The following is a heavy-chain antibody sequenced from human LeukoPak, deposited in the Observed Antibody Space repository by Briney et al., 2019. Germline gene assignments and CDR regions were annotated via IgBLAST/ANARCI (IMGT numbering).Heavy chain of an antibody. V-gene: IGHV1-2*02. CDR2: INPNSGGT. CDR1: RYIFTDYY. CDR3: ARAHCSSISCYFDY. Sequence: ASVKVSCKASRYIFTDYYMHWVRQAPGQGLEWMGWINPNSGGTNSAQKFQGRVTMTRDTSISTAYMALTSLRSDDTAAYYCARAHCSSISCYFDYWGQGTLVTVSS. J-gene: IGHJ4*02. D-gene: IGHD2-2*01.